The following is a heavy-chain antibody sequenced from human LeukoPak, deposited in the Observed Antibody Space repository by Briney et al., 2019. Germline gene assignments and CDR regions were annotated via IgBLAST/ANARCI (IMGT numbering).Heavy chain of an antibody. CDR1: GYTLTELS. CDR3: ARDWGTRRDGYNCGLMINWFDP. Sequence: GASVKVSCKVSGYTLTELSMHWVRQAPGQGLEWMGWINPNSGGTNYAQKFQGRVTMTRDTSISTAYMELSRLRSDDTAVYYCARDWGTRRDGYNCGLMINWFDPWGQGTLVTVSS. CDR2: INPNSGGT. V-gene: IGHV1-2*02. J-gene: IGHJ5*02. D-gene: IGHD5-24*01.